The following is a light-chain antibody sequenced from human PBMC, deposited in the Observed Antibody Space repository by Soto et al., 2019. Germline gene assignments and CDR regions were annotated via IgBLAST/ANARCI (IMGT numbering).Light chain of an antibody. Sequence: EIVLTQSPDTLSLSPGERATLSCRASQSVSSSYLAWYQQKPGQAPRLLIYGASTRATGIPARFSGSGSGTEFTLTISRLQSEDFAFYYCQQYGSSPWTFXQGTKADIK. V-gene: IGKV3-20*01. CDR2: GAS. CDR1: QSVSSSY. J-gene: IGKJ1*01. CDR3: QQYGSSPWT.